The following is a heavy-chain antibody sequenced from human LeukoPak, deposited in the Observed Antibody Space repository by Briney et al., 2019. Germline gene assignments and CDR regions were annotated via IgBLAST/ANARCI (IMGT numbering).Heavy chain of an antibody. D-gene: IGHD3-22*01. V-gene: IGHV3-9*01. CDR2: ISWNSGSI. CDR1: GFTFDDYA. Sequence: PGGSLRLSCAASGFTFDDYAMHWVRQAPGKGLEWVSGISWNSGSIGYAGSVKGRFTISRDNAKNSLYLQMNSLRAEDTALYYCAKDMVAGPYDSSGYYQYYFDYWGQGTLVTVSS. CDR3: AKDMVAGPYDSSGYYQYYFDY. J-gene: IGHJ4*02.